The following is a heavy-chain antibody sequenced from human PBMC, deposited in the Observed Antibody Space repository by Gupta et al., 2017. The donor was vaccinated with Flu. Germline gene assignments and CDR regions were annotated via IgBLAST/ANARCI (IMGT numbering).Heavy chain of an antibody. V-gene: IGHV3-33*01. Sequence: QVQLVESGGGVVQPGRSLRLSCAASGLTFRGYGMHWVGQAPGKGLEWVAVIHYDGSNKYYADSVKGRFTISRDNSKNTVYLQMNSLRAEDTAVYYCARDLNAGSSEGGFDPWGQGTLVTVSS. CDR3: ARDLNAGSSEGGFDP. J-gene: IGHJ5*02. CDR1: GLTFRGYG. D-gene: IGHD3-10*01. CDR2: IHYDGSNK.